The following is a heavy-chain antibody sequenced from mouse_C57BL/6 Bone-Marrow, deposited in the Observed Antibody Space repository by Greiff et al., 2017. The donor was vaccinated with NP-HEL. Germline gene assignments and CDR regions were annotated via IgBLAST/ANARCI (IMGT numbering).Heavy chain of an antibody. J-gene: IGHJ3*01. CDR1: GYTFTSYW. CDR2: IHPNSGST. CDR3: ARSLITTVVPGAY. V-gene: IGHV1-64*01. Sequence: VQLQESGAELVKPGASVKLSCKASGYTFTSYWMHWVKQRPGQGLEWIGMIHPNSGSTKYNEKFKSKATLTVDKSSSTAYMQLSSLTSEDSAVYYCARSLITTVVPGAYWGQGTLVTVSA. D-gene: IGHD1-1*01.